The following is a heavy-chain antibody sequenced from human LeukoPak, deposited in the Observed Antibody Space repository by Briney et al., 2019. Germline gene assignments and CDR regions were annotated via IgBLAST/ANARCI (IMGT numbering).Heavy chain of an antibody. CDR1: GFTFSSYD. J-gene: IGHJ4*02. D-gene: IGHD3-22*01. Sequence: GGSLRLSCAASGFTFSSYDMHWVRQATGKGLEWVSAIGTAGDTYYPGSVKGRFTISRGNAKNSLYLQMNSLRAEDTAVYYCARDYSFDSSGYYYDPFDYWGQGTLVTVSS. CDR2: IGTAGDT. CDR3: ARDYSFDSSGYYYDPFDY. V-gene: IGHV3-13*01.